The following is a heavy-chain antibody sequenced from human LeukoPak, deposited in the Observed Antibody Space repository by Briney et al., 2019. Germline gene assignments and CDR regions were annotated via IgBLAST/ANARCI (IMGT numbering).Heavy chain of an antibody. CDR3: ARDSSGYYNHFDY. J-gene: IGHJ4*02. V-gene: IGHV4-31*03. CDR1: GGSISSGGYY. D-gene: IGHD3-22*01. Sequence: SETLSLTCTVSGGSISSGGYYWSWIRQHPGKGLEWIGYIYYSGSTYYNPSLKSRVTISVDTSKNQFSLELTSVTAADTAVYYCARDSSGYYNHFDYWGQGTLVTVSS. CDR2: IYYSGST.